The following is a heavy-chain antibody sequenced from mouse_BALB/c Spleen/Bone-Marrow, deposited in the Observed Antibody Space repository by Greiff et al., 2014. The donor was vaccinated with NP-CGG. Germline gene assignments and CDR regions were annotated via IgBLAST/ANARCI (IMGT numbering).Heavy chain of an antibody. D-gene: IGHD1-1*01. CDR1: GFNIKDTY. J-gene: IGHJ3*01. CDR2: IVPANGNT. V-gene: IGHV14-3*02. Sequence: VQLQQPGAELVKPGASVKLSCTASGFNIKDTYMHWVKQRPEQGLEWIGRIVPANGNTKYDPKFQGKATITADTSSNTAYLQLSSLTSEDTAVYYCASYYYGSSGFAYWGQGTLVTVSA. CDR3: ASYYYGSSGFAY.